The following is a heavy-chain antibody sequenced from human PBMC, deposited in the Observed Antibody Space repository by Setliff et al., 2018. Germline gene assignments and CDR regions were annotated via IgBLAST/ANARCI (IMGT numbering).Heavy chain of an antibody. Sequence: SETLSLTCAVYGGSFSGYYWSWIRQPPGKGLEWIGSIYHSGSTYYNPSLKSRVTISVDTSKNQFSLKLSSVTAADTAVYYCASLSPLRGYSYGIDYWGQGTLVTVSS. J-gene: IGHJ4*02. CDR3: ASLSPLRGYSYGIDY. CDR1: GGSFSGYY. V-gene: IGHV4-34*01. CDR2: IYHSGST. D-gene: IGHD5-18*01.